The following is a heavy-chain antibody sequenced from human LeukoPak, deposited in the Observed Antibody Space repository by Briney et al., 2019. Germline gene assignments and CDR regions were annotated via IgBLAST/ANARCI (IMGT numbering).Heavy chain of an antibody. D-gene: IGHD3-3*01. CDR3: ARDFGLSVFYYYGMDV. J-gene: IGHJ6*02. CDR2: INPNSGGT. CDR1: GYTFTGYY. V-gene: IGHV1-2*06. Sequence: ASVKVSCKASGYTFTGYYMHWARQAPGQGLEWMGRINPNSGGTNYAQKFQGRVTMTRDTSISTAYMELSRLRSDDTAVYYCARDFGLSVFYYYGMDVWGQGTTVTVSS.